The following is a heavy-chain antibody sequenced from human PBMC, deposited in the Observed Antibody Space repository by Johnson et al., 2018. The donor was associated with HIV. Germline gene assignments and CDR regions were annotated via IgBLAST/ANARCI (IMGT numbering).Heavy chain of an antibody. CDR2: IKSKTDGGTT. J-gene: IGHJ3*02. CDR3: TTRVILQAFDI. Sequence: VQLVESGGGLVQPGGSLRLSCAASRFTFSNAWMSWVRQAPGKGLEWVGRIKSKTDGGTTDYAAPVKGRFTISRDDSKNTLSLQMNSRKTEATAVYYCTTRVILQAFDIWGQGTMVTVSS. D-gene: IGHD4-11*01. V-gene: IGHV3-15*01. CDR1: RFTFSNAW.